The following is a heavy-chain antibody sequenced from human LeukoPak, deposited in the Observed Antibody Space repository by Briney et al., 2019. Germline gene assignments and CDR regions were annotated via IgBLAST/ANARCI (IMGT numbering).Heavy chain of an antibody. D-gene: IGHD1-26*01. CDR1: GGSISSYF. Sequence: NSSETLSLTCTVSGGSISSYFWSWIEQPPGKGLEWIGYIYYSGSTNYNPSLKSRFTISVDTSKNQFSLKLSSVTAADTAVYYCARLPGATSNVDYWGQGTLVTVSS. J-gene: IGHJ4*02. CDR2: IYYSGST. V-gene: IGHV4-59*08. CDR3: ARLPGATSNVDY.